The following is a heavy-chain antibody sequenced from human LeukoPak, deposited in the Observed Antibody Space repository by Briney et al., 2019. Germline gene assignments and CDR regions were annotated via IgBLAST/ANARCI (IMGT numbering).Heavy chain of an antibody. D-gene: IGHD6-13*01. CDR3: ARIPGIAAAGIYYYYYMDV. CDR2: ISAYNGNT. V-gene: IGHV1-18*01. J-gene: IGHJ6*03. Sequence: GASVKVSCKASGYTFTSYGISWVRQAPGQGLEWMGWISAYNGNTNYAQKLQGRVTMNTDTSKSTAYMELRSLRSDDTAVYYCARIPGIAAAGIYYYYYMDVWGKGSTVTVSS. CDR1: GYTFTSYG.